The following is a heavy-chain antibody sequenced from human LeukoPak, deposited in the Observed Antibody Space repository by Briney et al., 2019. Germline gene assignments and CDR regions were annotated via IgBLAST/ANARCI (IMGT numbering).Heavy chain of an antibody. CDR2: ISTSSSYI. V-gene: IGHV3-21*01. Sequence: GGSLRLSCAASGFTFSSYSMNWVRQAPGKGLEWVSSISTSSSYIYYADLVKGRFTISRDNAKNSLYLQMNSLRAEDTAVYYCARGYCSGGSCYFNYFDYWGQGTLVTVSS. CDR3: ARGYCSGGSCYFNYFDY. D-gene: IGHD2-15*01. J-gene: IGHJ4*02. CDR1: GFTFSSYS.